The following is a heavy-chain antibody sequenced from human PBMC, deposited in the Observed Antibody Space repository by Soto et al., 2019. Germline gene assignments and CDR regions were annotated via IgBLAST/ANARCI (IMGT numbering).Heavy chain of an antibody. V-gene: IGHV1-2*02. Sequence: ASVKVSCKASGYTFTDYFVHCVRLAPGQGLEWMGWVNPYTGVATFPQKFQGRVTVTRDASINTDYMELTHLTSEDTGIYYCARDPIRGGVPYFFDFWGRGTQVTVSS. CDR2: VNPYTGVA. J-gene: IGHJ4*02. D-gene: IGHD3-16*01. CDR1: GYTFTDYF. CDR3: ARDPIRGGVPYFFDF.